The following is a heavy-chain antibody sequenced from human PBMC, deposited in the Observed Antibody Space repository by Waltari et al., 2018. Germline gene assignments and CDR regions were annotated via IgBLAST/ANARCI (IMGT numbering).Heavy chain of an antibody. V-gene: IGHV3-48*03. CDR2: MSSSGNTI. CDR1: GFTSSNYE. Sequence: EVRLVESGGGLVQPGGYLRLSCAASGFTSSNYEMTWVGQAPGKGLEWVSHMSSSGNTINDAGSVKGRFTMSRDNAKNSLYLDMNSLRAEDTAVYYCARGSYTGYEVDYWGQGTLVTVSS. CDR3: ARGSYTGYEVDY. D-gene: IGHD5-12*01. J-gene: IGHJ4*02.